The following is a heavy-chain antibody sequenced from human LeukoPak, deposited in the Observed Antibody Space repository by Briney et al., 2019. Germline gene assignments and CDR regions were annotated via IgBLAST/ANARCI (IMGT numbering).Heavy chain of an antibody. D-gene: IGHD3-22*01. Sequence: PGGSLRLSGAASGFTFSGYAMSWVRQAPGKGLEWGSGISGSGSRTYNSNSVKGGFTISRDNSKNTLYLQINSLRVDDAAVYYCPRDADTSGQYAFFDYWGPGTLLTVSS. V-gene: IGHV3-23*01. CDR3: PRDADTSGQYAFFDY. CDR2: ISGSGSRT. CDR1: GFTFSGYA. J-gene: IGHJ4*02.